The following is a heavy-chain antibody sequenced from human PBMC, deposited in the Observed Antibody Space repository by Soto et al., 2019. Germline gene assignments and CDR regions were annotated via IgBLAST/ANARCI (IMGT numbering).Heavy chain of an antibody. CDR3: ASDRSSGYYYLFDD. CDR2: IWYDGSNK. Sequence: QVQLVESGGGVVQPGRSLRLSCAASGFTFSSYGMHWVRQAPGKGLEWVAVIWYDGSNKYYADSVKGRFTISRDNSKNTLYLQMNSLRAEDTAVYYCASDRSSGYYYLFDDWGRGTLVTVSS. V-gene: IGHV3-33*01. J-gene: IGHJ4*02. D-gene: IGHD3-22*01. CDR1: GFTFSSYG.